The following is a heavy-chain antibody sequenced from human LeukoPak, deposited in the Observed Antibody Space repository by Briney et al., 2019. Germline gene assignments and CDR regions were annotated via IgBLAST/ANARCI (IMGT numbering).Heavy chain of an antibody. V-gene: IGHV1-2*02. J-gene: IGHJ5*02. CDR3: ARAEPGYLNRFDP. D-gene: IGHD3-9*01. CDR1: GYTFTGYY. Sequence: ASVKVSCKASGYTFTGYYMHWVRQAPGQGLEWMGWISPNSGGTNYAQKFQGRVTMTRDTSISTAYMELSRLRSDDTAVYYCARAEPGYLNRFDPWGEGTLVTVSS. CDR2: ISPNSGGT.